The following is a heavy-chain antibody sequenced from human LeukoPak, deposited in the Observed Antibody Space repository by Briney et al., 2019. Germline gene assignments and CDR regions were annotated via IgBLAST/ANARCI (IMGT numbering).Heavy chain of an antibody. CDR2: ITPIFGTA. D-gene: IGHD3-9*01. J-gene: IGHJ4*02. CDR3: ARVWVMLRYFDWLFSEYYFDY. V-gene: IGHV1-18*01. CDR1: GYTFTSFD. Sequence: ASVKVSCKASGYTFTSFDINWLRQATGQGLEWMGGITPIFGTANYAQKLQGRVTMTTDTSTSTAYMELRSLRSDDTAVYYCARVWVMLRYFDWLFSEYYFDYWGQGTLVTVSS.